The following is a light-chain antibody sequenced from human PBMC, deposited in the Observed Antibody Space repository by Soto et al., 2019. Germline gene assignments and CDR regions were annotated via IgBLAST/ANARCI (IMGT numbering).Light chain of an antibody. CDR1: TSDVGGYNY. CDR2: EVN. CDR3: SSYAGSKNFIL. J-gene: IGLJ2*01. V-gene: IGLV2-8*01. Sequence: QSALTQPPSASGSPGQSVTISCTGTTSDVGGYNYVSWYQLHPGKVPKLLISEVNKLPSGVPDRFSGSKSGSTASLTVSGLQAEDEADYFCSSYAGSKNFILFGGGTKVTV.